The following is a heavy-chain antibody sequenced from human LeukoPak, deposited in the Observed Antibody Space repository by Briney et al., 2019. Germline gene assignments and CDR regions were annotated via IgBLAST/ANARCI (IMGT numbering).Heavy chain of an antibody. J-gene: IGHJ5*02. CDR2: INPSGGST. CDR1: GYTFTSYD. D-gene: IGHD6-19*01. V-gene: IGHV1-46*03. Sequence: ASVKVSCKASGYTFTSYDINWVRQATGQGLEWMGIINPSGGSTSYAQKFQGRVTMTRDTSTSTVYMELSSLRSEDTAVYYCARSPRSSGWYGWWFDPWGQGTLVTVSS. CDR3: ARSPRSSGWYGWWFDP.